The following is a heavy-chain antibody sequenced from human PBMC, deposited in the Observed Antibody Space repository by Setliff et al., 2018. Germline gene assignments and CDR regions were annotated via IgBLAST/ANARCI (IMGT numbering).Heavy chain of an antibody. J-gene: IGHJ4*02. D-gene: IGHD6-13*01. CDR1: GGSISSYY. CDR3: ASEPSDSSSWPVIGY. Sequence: SETLSLTCTVSGGSISSYYWAWIRQPPGQGLEWIGLIYDTGSTNYNPSLKSRVTISVDTSKNQFSLKLSSVTAADTAVYYCASEPSDSSSWPVIGYWGQGTLVTVSS. CDR2: IYDTGST. V-gene: IGHV4-59*12.